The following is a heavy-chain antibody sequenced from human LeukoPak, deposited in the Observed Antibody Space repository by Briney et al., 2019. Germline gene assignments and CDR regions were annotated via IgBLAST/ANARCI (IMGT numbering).Heavy chain of an antibody. V-gene: IGHV3-66*01. CDR3: ASGSDSSGWYDYFDY. D-gene: IGHD6-19*01. CDR1: GFTVSSNY. J-gene: IGHJ4*02. CDR2: IYSGGNT. Sequence: GGSLRLSCAASGFTVSSNYMSWVRQAPGKGLEWVSVIYSGGNTYYADSVKGRFTISRDNSKNTLYLQLNSLRADDTAVYYCASGSDSSGWYDYFDYWGQGTLVTVSS.